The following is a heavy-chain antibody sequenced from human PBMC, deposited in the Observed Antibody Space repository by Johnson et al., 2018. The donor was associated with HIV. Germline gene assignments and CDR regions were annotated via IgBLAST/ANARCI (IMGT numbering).Heavy chain of an antibody. Sequence: QVQLVESGGGLVKPGGSLRLSCAASGFTFSDYYMHWIRQAPGKGLEWVSYISSSGSTTYYADSLKGRFTVSRDNAKNSLSLQMNSPRAEDTAVYYCAREKIRAFDIWGQGTMVTVSS. CDR1: GFTFSDYY. CDR2: ISSSGSTT. V-gene: IGHV3-11*04. J-gene: IGHJ3*02. CDR3: AREKIRAFDI.